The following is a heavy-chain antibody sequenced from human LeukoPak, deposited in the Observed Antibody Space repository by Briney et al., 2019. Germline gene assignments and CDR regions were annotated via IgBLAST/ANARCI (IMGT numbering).Heavy chain of an antibody. D-gene: IGHD2-2*01. V-gene: IGHV3-9*01. CDR3: AKDKVPDYSSTSPYYFDY. CDR1: GFTFSNYA. CDR2: ISWNSGSI. J-gene: IGHJ4*02. Sequence: GGSLRLSCAAPGFTFSNYAMSWVRQSPGKGLEWVSGISWNSGSIGYADSVKGRFTISRDNAKNSLYLQMNSLRAEDTALYYCAKDKVPDYSSTSPYYFDYWGQGTLVTVSS.